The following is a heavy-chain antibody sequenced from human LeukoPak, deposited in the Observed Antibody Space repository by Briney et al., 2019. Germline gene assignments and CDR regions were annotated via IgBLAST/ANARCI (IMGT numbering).Heavy chain of an antibody. V-gene: IGHV4-38-2*02. CDR1: GYSISSGYY. J-gene: IGHJ4*02. Sequence: SETLSLTCTVSGYSISSGYYWGWIRQPPGKGLEWIGSIYHSGSTYYNPSLKSRVTISVDTSKNQFSLKLSSVTAADTAVYYCAGEGGYSCGYDYWGQGTLVTVSS. CDR3: AGEGGYSCGYDY. CDR2: IYHSGST. D-gene: IGHD5-18*01.